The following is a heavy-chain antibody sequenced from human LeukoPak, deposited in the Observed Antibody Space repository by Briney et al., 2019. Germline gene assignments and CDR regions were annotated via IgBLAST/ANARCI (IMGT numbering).Heavy chain of an antibody. CDR2: ISSSGSTI. D-gene: IGHD3-10*02. CDR3: AELGITMIGGV. Sequence: GGSLRLSCVASGFTFTSYAMSWVRQAPGKGLEWVSYISSSGSTIYYADSVKGRFTISRDNAKNSLYLQMNSLRAEDTAVYYCAELGITMIGGVWGKGTTVTISS. CDR1: GFTFTSYA. V-gene: IGHV3-48*03. J-gene: IGHJ6*04.